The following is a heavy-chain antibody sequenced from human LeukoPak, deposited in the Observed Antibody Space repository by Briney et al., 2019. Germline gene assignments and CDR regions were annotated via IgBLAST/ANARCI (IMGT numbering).Heavy chain of an antibody. D-gene: IGHD3-22*01. CDR2: IYHSGST. V-gene: IGHV4-4*02. Sequence: SGTLSLTCAVSGGSISSSNWWGWVRQPPGKGMEWIGEIYHSGSTNYNPSLKSRVTISVDKSKNQFSLKLSSVTAADTAVYYCARRYDSSGYYLGYWGQGTLVTVSS. CDR1: GGSISSSNW. CDR3: ARRYDSSGYYLGY. J-gene: IGHJ4*02.